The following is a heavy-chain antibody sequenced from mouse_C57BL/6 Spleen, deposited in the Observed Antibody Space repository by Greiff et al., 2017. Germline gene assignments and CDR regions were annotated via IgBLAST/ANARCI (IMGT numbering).Heavy chain of an antibody. V-gene: IGHV14-4*01. CDR1: GFNIKDDY. D-gene: IGHD1-1*01. CDR3: TTDYGSRWRLAY. J-gene: IGHJ3*01. Sequence: EVQLLQSGAEFVRPGVSVKLSCTASGFNIKDDYMHWVQQRPEQGLEWIGWIGPENGDTEYASKFQGKVTIATDTTSNTAYLQLSSLTSEDTAVYYCTTDYGSRWRLAYWGQGTLVTVSA. CDR2: IGPENGDT.